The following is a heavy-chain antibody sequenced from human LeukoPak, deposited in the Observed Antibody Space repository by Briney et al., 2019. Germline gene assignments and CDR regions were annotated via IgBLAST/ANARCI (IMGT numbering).Heavy chain of an antibody. Sequence: GGSLRLSCAASGFTFSSYAMSWVRQAPGKGLKWVSAISGSGGSTYYADSVKGRFTISRDNSKNTLYLQMNSLRAEDTAVYYCAKDSTVTTLYYFDYWGQGTLVTVSS. D-gene: IGHD4-11*01. CDR2: ISGSGGST. CDR1: GFTFSSYA. J-gene: IGHJ4*02. V-gene: IGHV3-23*01. CDR3: AKDSTVTTLYYFDY.